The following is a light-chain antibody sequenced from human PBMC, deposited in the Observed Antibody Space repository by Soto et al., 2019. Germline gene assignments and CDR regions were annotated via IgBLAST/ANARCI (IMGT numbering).Light chain of an antibody. CDR3: AAWDDRLNGYV. CDR2: SNN. V-gene: IGLV1-44*01. Sequence: QSVLTQPPSASGTPGQRVTISCSGSSSNIGSNTVHWYQQLPGTAPKLLIHSNNQRPSGVPDRFSGSKSGTSASLAISGLQFEHEADYYCAAWDDRLNGYVFGAGTKVT. CDR1: SSNIGSNT. J-gene: IGLJ1*01.